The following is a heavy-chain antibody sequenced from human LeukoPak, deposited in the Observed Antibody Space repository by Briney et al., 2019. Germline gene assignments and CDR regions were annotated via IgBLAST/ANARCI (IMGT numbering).Heavy chain of an antibody. CDR3: AKDGESGWHRGHYYYYYGMDV. Sequence: GGSLRLSCAASGFTFTGHTMTWLRQAPGKGLEWVSIIGGRDDRTYYADSVKGRFTISRDNSKNTLYLQMNSLRAEDTAVYYCAKDGESGWHRGHYYYYYGMDVWGQGTTVTVSS. V-gene: IGHV3-23*01. CDR1: GFTFTGHT. D-gene: IGHD6-19*01. CDR2: IGGRDDRT. J-gene: IGHJ6*02.